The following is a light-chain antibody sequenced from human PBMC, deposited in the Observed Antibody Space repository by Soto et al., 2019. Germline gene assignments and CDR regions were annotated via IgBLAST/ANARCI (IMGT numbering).Light chain of an antibody. CDR2: GAS. CDR1: QSVSSSY. J-gene: IGKJ4*01. V-gene: IGKV3-20*01. Sequence: EIVLTQSPGTLSLSPGERATLSCRASQSVSSSYLAWYQQKPGQAPRLLIYGASSRATGIPDRFSGSGSGTDFTLTISRLEPEDFATYYCQKCKVAPFSFGGGTKVEIK. CDR3: QKCKVAPFS.